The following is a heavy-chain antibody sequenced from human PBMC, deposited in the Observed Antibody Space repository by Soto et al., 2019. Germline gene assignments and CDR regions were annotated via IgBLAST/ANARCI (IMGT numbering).Heavy chain of an antibody. V-gene: IGHV4-59*08. D-gene: IGHD3-3*01. CDR3: ARLGGYYQAFDN. J-gene: IGHJ4*02. CDR2: IYYTGTS. CDR1: GGSITSYY. Sequence: SETLSLTCTVSGGSITSYYWSWIRQPPGKGLEWVGYIYYTGTSKYNPSLKSRVTISVDSSKNQFSLKLDSVTAADTAVYYCARLGGYYQAFDNWGQGTLVTVSS.